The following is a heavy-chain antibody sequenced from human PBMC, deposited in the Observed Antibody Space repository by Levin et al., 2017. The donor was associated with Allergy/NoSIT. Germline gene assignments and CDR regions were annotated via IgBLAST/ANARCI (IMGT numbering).Heavy chain of an antibody. CDR3: ARDAGGCGGDCYSRYMDV. Sequence: AASVKVSCKASGYTFTGYYMHWVRQAPGQGLEWMGWINPNSGGTNYAQKFQGRVTMTRDTSISTAYMELSRLRSDDTAVYYCARDAGGCGGDCYSRYMDVWGKGTTVTVSS. V-gene: IGHV1-2*02. CDR1: GYTFTGYY. D-gene: IGHD2-21*02. J-gene: IGHJ6*03. CDR2: INPNSGGT.